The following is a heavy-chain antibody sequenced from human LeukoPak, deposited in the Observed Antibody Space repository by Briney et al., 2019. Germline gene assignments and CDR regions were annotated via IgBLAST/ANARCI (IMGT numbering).Heavy chain of an antibody. CDR2: INHSGST. V-gene: IGHV4-34*01. D-gene: IGHD2-2*01. CDR1: GGSFSGYY. J-gene: IGHJ4*02. CDR3: ARQVVPAANFDY. Sequence: PSETLSLTCAVYGGSFSGYYWSWIRQPPGKGLEWIGEINHSGSTNYNPSLKSRVTISVDTSKNQFSLKLSSVTAADTAVYYCARQVVPAANFDYWGQGTLVTVSS.